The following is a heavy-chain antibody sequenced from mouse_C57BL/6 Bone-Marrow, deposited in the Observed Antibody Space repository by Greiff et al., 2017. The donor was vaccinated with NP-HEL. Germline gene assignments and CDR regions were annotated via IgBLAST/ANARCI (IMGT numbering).Heavy chain of an antibody. CDR3: ARNYGSSFYYFDY. J-gene: IGHJ2*01. Sequence: QVHVKQPGAELVRPGSSVKLSCKASGYTFTSYWMDWVKQRPGQGLEWIGNIYPSDSETHYNQKFKDKATLTVDKSSSTAYMQLSSLTSEDSAVYYCARNYGSSFYYFDYWGQGTTLTVSS. CDR2: IYPSDSET. V-gene: IGHV1-61*01. D-gene: IGHD1-1*01. CDR1: GYTFTSYW.